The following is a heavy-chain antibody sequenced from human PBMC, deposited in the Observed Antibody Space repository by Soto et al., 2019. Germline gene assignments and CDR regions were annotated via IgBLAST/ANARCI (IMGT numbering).Heavy chain of an antibody. CDR1: GYTFTSYG. CDR2: ISAYNGNT. D-gene: IGHD3-10*01. CDR3: ASYYYGSGSPPHDYYYYGMDV. J-gene: IGHJ6*02. Sequence: ALVNVSCKASGYTFTSYGISWVRQAPGQGLEWMGWISAYNGNTNYAQKLQGRVTMTTDTSTSTAYMELRSLRSDDTAVYYCASYYYGSGSPPHDYYYYGMDVWGQGTTVTVSS. V-gene: IGHV1-18*01.